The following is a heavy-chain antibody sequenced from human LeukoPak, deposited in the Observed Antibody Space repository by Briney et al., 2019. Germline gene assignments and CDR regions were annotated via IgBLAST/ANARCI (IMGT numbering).Heavy chain of an antibody. Sequence: GGSLRLSCAASGFTLSTYEMNWVRQAPGKGLEWVSYISSSGSTIYYADSVKARFTISRDNAKNSLYLQMNSLRAEDTAVYYCASPSYYYDSSGYRLDYWGQGTLVTVSS. CDR1: GFTLSTYE. CDR3: ASPSYYYDSSGYRLDY. D-gene: IGHD3-22*01. V-gene: IGHV3-48*03. J-gene: IGHJ4*02. CDR2: ISSSGSTI.